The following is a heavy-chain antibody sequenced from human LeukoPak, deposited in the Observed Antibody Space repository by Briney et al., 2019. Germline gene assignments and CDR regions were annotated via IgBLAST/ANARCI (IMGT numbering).Heavy chain of an antibody. J-gene: IGHJ4*02. Sequence: GGSLRLSCAASRLTFSSYALHWVRQAPGKGLEWVAIISYDGSNKYYADSVKGRFTISRDNSKNTLYLQMNSLRTEDTAVYYCAKGGPNNLYYFDYWGQGTLVTVSS. D-gene: IGHD1/OR15-1a*01. CDR2: ISYDGSNK. CDR1: RLTFSSYA. CDR3: AKGGPNNLYYFDY. V-gene: IGHV3-30-3*01.